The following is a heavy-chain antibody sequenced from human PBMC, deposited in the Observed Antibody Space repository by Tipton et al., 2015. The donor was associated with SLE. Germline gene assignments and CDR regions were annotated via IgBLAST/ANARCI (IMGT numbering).Heavy chain of an antibody. J-gene: IGHJ6*03. CDR2: ISSTSRYI. CDR1: GFRLSDYS. Sequence: GSLRLSCAASGFRLSDYSMNWVRQAPGKGLEWVSIISSTSRYIYYADSVKGRFTISRDNAKKSVFLEMSRLRAEDTAVYFCARDGTLSAESTFFYYYMDVWGKGTTVTVSS. D-gene: IGHD1-7*01. CDR3: ARDGTLSAESTFFYYYMDV. V-gene: IGHV3-21*01.